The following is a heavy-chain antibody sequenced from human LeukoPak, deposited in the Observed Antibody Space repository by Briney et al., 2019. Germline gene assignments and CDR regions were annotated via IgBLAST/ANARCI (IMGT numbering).Heavy chain of an antibody. CDR1: GFTFSNYS. J-gene: IGHJ5*02. CDR3: AKEGIQLWFMQRRGNWFDP. CDR2: ITCNGGTC. D-gene: IGHD5-18*01. V-gene: IGHV3-48*01. Sequence: PGGSLRLSCAASGFTFSNYSMKWVRQAPGMELKWVSYITCNGGTCYYTDSVKGRFTSSTDNAKNSLDLKINSLRAEDTAVYYCAKEGIQLWFMQRRGNWFDPWGQGTLVTVSS.